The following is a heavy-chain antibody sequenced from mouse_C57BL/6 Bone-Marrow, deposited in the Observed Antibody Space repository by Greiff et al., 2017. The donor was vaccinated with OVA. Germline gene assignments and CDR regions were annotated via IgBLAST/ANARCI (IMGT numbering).Heavy chain of an antibody. CDR1: GYTFTSYW. J-gene: IGHJ3*01. Sequence: VQLQQPGAELVMPGASVKLSCKASGYTFTSYWMHWVKQRPGQGLEWIGEIDPSDSYTNYNQKFKGKATLTVDTSSSTAYMQLSSLTSEDSAVYYCARWGYFFAYWGQGTLVTVSA. CDR3: ARWGYFFAY. CDR2: IDPSDSYT. D-gene: IGHD1-1*01. V-gene: IGHV1-69*01.